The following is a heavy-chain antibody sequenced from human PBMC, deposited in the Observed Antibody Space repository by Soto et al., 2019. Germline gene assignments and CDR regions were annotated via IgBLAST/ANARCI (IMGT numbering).Heavy chain of an antibody. CDR3: TRADIVVVPAAISYYYYYRLDV. CDR1: GFTFGDYA. J-gene: IGHJ6*02. D-gene: IGHD2-2*02. CDR2: IRSKAYGGTT. Sequence: PGGSLRLSCTASGFTFGDYAMSWFRQAPGKGLEWVGFIRSKAYGGTTEYAASVKGRFTISRDDSKSIAYLQMNSLKTEDTAVYYCTRADIVVVPAAISYYYYYRLDVWGQGTTVTVSS. V-gene: IGHV3-49*03.